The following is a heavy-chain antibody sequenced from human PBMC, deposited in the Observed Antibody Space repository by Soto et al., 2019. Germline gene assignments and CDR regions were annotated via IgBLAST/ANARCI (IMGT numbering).Heavy chain of an antibody. J-gene: IGHJ4*02. Sequence: GGSLRLSCAASGFTFSSYGMHWVRQAPGKGLEWVAVISYDGSNKYYADSVKGRFTISRDNSKNTLYLQMNSLRAEDTAVYYCAKGRDYGDTGDYFDYWGQGTLVTVLL. D-gene: IGHD4-17*01. CDR1: GFTFSSYG. CDR3: AKGRDYGDTGDYFDY. CDR2: ISYDGSNK. V-gene: IGHV3-30*18.